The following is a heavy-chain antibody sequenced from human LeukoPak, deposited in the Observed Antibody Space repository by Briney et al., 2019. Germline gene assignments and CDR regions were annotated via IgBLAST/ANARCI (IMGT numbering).Heavy chain of an antibody. D-gene: IGHD4-11*01. J-gene: IGHJ3*02. V-gene: IGHV3-48*03. CDR3: ATETEDSNYDAFDI. CDR2: ISGGGTTI. Sequence: GGSLRLSCAASGFTFSSYEMNWVRQAPGQGLEWVSYISGGGTTIYYADSVKGRFTISRDNARNSLYLHMNSLRAEDTAVYYCATETEDSNYDAFDIWGQGTMVTVSS. CDR1: GFTFSSYE.